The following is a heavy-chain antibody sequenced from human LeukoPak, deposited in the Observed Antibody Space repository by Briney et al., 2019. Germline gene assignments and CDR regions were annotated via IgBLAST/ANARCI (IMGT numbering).Heavy chain of an antibody. J-gene: IGHJ3*02. CDR3: ARRPPTYGGMAFDI. CDR2: IHHSGST. CDR1: GGSFSGFY. D-gene: IGHD4-23*01. V-gene: IGHV4-34*01. Sequence: SETLSLTCAVYGGSFSGFYWSWIRQPPGKGLEWIGEIHHSGSTNYNPSLKSRVTISVDTSKNQFSLKLSSVTAADTAVYYCARRPPTYGGMAFDIWGQGTMVTVSS.